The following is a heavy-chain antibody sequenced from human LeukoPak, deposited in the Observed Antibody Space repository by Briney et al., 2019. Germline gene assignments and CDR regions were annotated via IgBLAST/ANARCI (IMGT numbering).Heavy chain of an antibody. CDR1: GGSISSGSYY. J-gene: IGHJ5*02. V-gene: IGHV4-61*02. CDR2: IYTSGST. Sequence: SQTLSLTCTVSGGSISSGSYYWRWIRQPAGKGLEWIGRIYTSGSTNYNPSLKSRVTISVDTSKNQFSLKLSSVTAADTAVYYCARTQVGCSGGSCYSGWFDPWGQGTLVTASS. CDR3: ARTQVGCSGGSCYSGWFDP. D-gene: IGHD2-15*01.